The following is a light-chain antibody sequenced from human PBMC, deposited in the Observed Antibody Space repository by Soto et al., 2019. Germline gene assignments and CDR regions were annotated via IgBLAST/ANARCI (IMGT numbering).Light chain of an antibody. Sequence: EIVLTQSPGTMSLSPGERATLSCRASQSVSSSYLALYHQQPGQAPRHLIYGASSRATGIPDRFSGSGSGTDFTLTICRLETEDFLVNYCQQYGSAPWKFGQGKKVEIK. CDR2: GAS. J-gene: IGKJ1*01. V-gene: IGKV3-20*01. CDR3: QQYGSAPWK. CDR1: QSVSSSY.